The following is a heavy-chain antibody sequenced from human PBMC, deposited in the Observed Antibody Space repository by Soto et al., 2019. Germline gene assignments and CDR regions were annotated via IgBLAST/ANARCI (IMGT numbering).Heavy chain of an antibody. CDR1: GFTFSSYA. CDR3: PTGIGFRDYYMDV. D-gene: IGHD3-10*01. J-gene: IGHJ6*03. Sequence: GGSLRLSCAASGFTFSSYAMSWVRQAPGKGLEWVSAISGSGGSTYYADSVKGRFTISRDNSKNTLYLQMNSLRAEDTAVYYCPTGIGFRDYYMDVWGKGTTVTVSS. CDR2: ISGSGGST. V-gene: IGHV3-23*01.